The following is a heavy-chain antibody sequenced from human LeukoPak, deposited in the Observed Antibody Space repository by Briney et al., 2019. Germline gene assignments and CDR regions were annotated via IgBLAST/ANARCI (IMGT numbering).Heavy chain of an antibody. CDR2: IYTSGST. J-gene: IGHJ5*02. CDR1: GGSISSYY. V-gene: IGHV4-4*07. Sequence: SETLSLTCTVSGGSISSYYWSWIRQPAGKGLEWIGRIYTSGSTNYNPSLKSRVTISVDKSKNQFSLKLSSVTAADTAVYYCARELIAYSSSWYTWFDPWGQGTLVTVSS. CDR3: ARELIAYSSSWYTWFDP. D-gene: IGHD6-13*01.